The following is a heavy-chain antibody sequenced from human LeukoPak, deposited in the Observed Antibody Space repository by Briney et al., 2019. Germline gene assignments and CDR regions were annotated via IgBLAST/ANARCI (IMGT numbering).Heavy chain of an antibody. CDR2: IYTSGST. D-gene: IGHD3-10*01. Sequence: SETLYLTCTVSGVPISNDYWNWIRQPAGKGLEWIGRIYTSGSTNYNPSRRSRVTMSVDTSKNEISLKLTSMAAADTAGYCCARDHDGEDCGNAFYIWGHGKMVTVSS. J-gene: IGHJ3*02. CDR1: GVPISNDY. CDR3: ARDHDGEDCGNAFYI. V-gene: IGHV4-4*07.